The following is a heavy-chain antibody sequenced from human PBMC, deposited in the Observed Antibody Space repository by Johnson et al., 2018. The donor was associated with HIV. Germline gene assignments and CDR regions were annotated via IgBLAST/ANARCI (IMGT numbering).Heavy chain of an antibody. J-gene: IGHJ3*02. Sequence: QVQLVESGGGVVQPGRSLRLSCAASGFTFSSYAMHWVRQAPGKGLEWVAVISYDGSNEYYADSVKGRFTISRDNSKNTLYLQMNSLRAEDTAVYYCAREGGVTMVDGFDIWGQGTVVTVS. CDR3: AREGGVTMVDGFDI. V-gene: IGHV3-30-3*01. D-gene: IGHD3-10*01. CDR2: ISYDGSNE. CDR1: GFTFSSYA.